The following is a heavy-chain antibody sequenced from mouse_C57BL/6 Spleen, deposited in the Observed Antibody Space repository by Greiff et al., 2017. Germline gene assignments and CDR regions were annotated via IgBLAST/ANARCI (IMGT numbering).Heavy chain of an antibody. CDR1: GYAFSSSW. V-gene: IGHV1-82*01. CDR2: IYPGDGVT. Sequence: QVQLQQSGPELVKPGASVKISCKASGYAFSSSWMNWVKQRPGKGLEWIGRIYPGDGVTKYNGKVKGKGTLTADKSSSTAYMQLSSLTSEDSAVYFCARDGDGCLDYWGQGTTLTVSS. J-gene: IGHJ2*01. CDR3: ARDGDGCLDY. D-gene: IGHD2-3*01.